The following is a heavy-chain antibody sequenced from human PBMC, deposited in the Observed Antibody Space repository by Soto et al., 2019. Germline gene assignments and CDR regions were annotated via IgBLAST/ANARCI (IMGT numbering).Heavy chain of an antibody. CDR3: ARDNLDILTGYYYYYGLDV. J-gene: IGHJ6*02. Sequence: LRLSCVASGFTFSRYWMSWVRQAPGKGLERVANIKEDGSEKYYVESVEGRFTISRDNAKNSLYLQMNSLRAEDTAVYYCARDNLDILTGYYYYYGLDVWGQGTTVTVSS. CDR2: IKEDGSEK. CDR1: GFTFSRYW. D-gene: IGHD3-9*01. V-gene: IGHV3-7*01.